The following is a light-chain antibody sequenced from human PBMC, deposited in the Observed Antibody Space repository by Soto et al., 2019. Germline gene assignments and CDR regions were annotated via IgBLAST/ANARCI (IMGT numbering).Light chain of an antibody. Sequence: DILMTQSPSSLSASVGDRVTITCQASQAISNSLNWYQQKPGKAPKLLIYDVSKLDAGVPSRFSGSRSGTGFTCTISSLQPEDIATSYCQQSTFGGGTKVEI. CDR1: QAISNS. CDR3: QQST. V-gene: IGKV1-33*01. J-gene: IGKJ4*01. CDR2: DVS.